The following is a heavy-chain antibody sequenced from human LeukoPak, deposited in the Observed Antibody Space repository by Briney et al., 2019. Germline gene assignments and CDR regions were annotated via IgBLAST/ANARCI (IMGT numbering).Heavy chain of an antibody. CDR2: IYNGVNT. V-gene: IGHV4-61*01. CDR3: ARSRAFNSGAFDP. J-gene: IGHJ5*02. D-gene: IGHD1-26*01. CDR1: GASVSSASY. Sequence: SETLSLTCTVSGASVSSASYWTWVRQPPGKGVEWIAHIYNGVNTNYNPSLKSRVTISVDTSKNQFSLRLNSVTAADTAVYYCARSRAFNSGAFDPWGQGSLVTVSS.